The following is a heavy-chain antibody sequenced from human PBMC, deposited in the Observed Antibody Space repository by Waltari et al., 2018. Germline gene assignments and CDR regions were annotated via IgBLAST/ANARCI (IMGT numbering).Heavy chain of an antibody. V-gene: IGHV4-39*07. CDR3: ATYSSSRGTVDY. CDR1: GGSISSSSYY. D-gene: IGHD6-13*01. CDR2: IYYSGST. J-gene: IGHJ4*02. Sequence: QLQLQESGPGRVKPSETLSLTCTVSGGSISSSSYYWAWIRQPPGKGLEWIGSIYYSGSTYYNPSLKSRVTISVDTSKNQFSLKLSSVTAADTAVYYCATYSSSRGTVDYWGQGTLVTVSS.